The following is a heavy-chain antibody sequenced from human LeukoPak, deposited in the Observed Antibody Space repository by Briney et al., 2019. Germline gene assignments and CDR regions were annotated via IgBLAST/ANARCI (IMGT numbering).Heavy chain of an antibody. CDR1: GYTFTSYG. D-gene: IGHD5-12*01. Sequence: VASVKVSCKASGYTFTSYGISWVRQAPGQGLEWMGWISAYNGNTNYAQKLQGRVTMTTDTSTSTAYMELRSLRSDDTAVYYRARLSLLEATIGGPLVFDYWGQGTLVTVSS. J-gene: IGHJ4*02. CDR3: ARLSLLEATIGGPLVFDY. CDR2: ISAYNGNT. V-gene: IGHV1-18*01.